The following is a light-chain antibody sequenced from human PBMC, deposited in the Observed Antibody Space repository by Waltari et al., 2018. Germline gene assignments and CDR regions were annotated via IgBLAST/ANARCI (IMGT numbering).Light chain of an antibody. Sequence: DIQMTQSPSSLSASVGDRITITCRASQSISTSLNWYQQKPGTAPKLLIDAASSLQSGVPSRFSGSGSGTDFTLTISSLQPEDFATYYCQQSFSTPYTFGQGTKLEIK. CDR2: AAS. J-gene: IGKJ2*01. V-gene: IGKV1-39*01. CDR1: QSISTS. CDR3: QQSFSTPYT.